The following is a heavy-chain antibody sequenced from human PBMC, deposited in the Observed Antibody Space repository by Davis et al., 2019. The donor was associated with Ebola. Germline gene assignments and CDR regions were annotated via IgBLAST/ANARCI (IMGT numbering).Heavy chain of an antibody. CDR2: IYPGDSDP. Sequence: GESLKISCKGSGYSFTNYWIGWVRQMPGKGLEWMGIIYPGDSDPRYSPSFQGRVTISADRSISTAYLQWSSLRASDTAMYYCARGFGVLVNFDYWGQGALVTVSS. CDR3: ARGFGVLVNFDY. CDR1: GYSFTNYW. J-gene: IGHJ4*02. V-gene: IGHV5-51*01. D-gene: IGHD3-3*01.